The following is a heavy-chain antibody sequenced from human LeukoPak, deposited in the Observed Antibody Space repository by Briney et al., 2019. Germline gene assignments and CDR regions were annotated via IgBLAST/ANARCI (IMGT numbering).Heavy chain of an antibody. CDR1: GASLSHYH. V-gene: IGHV4-59*01. D-gene: IGHD4-17*01. CDR3: AKGETVTTSPFDY. Sequence: SETLSLTCAVSGASLSHYHWNWFRQPPGKGLEWIASVFNNEDANYNPSLESRLTISLGTSKSHVSLRLTSVTAADTAVYFCAKGETVTTSPFDYWAQGILVTVSS. CDR2: VFNNEDA. J-gene: IGHJ4*02.